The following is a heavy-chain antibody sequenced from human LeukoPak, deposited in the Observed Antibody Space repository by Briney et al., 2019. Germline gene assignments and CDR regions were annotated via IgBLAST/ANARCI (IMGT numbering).Heavy chain of an antibody. J-gene: IGHJ4*02. V-gene: IGHV3-23*01. D-gene: IGHD6-13*01. CDR1: GFTFTSYS. CDR2: ISGSGGST. CDR3: AKKVGAAAGATPVDY. Sequence: GGSLRLSCAASGFTFTSYSMNWVRQAPGKGLEWVSAISGSGGSTCYADSVKGRFTISRDNSKNTLYLQMNSLRAEDTAVYYCAKKVGAAAGATPVDYWGQGTLVTVSS.